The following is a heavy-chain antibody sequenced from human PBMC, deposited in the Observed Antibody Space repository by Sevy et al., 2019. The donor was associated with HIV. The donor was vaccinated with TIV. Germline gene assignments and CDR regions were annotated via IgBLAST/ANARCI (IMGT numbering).Heavy chain of an antibody. CDR1: GFTFRIYG. J-gene: IGHJ4*02. Sequence: GSLRLSCAASGFTFRIYGMNWVRQAPGRGLEWVSYIPSSSSYKKYADSVKGRFTISRDNTKNSLCMEMDSLIAEDTTVYYCARYLGRVRGVMSLDCWGQGTLVTVSS. CDR2: IPSSSSYK. D-gene: IGHD3-10*02. CDR3: ARYLGRVRGVMSLDC. V-gene: IGHV3-21*01.